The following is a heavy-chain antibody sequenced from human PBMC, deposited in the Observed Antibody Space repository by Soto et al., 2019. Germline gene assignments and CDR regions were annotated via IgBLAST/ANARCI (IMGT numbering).Heavy chain of an antibody. Sequence: QVQLVQSGAEVKKPGASVKVSCKASGYTFTSYGISWVRQAPGQGLEWMGWISAYNGNTNYAQKLQGRVTMTTDTATSTDYRALRSLRSDDTAVYDCARERGYGDYDSGYWGQGTLVTVSS. J-gene: IGHJ4*02. CDR2: ISAYNGNT. CDR3: ARERGYGDYDSGY. V-gene: IGHV1-18*01. D-gene: IGHD4-17*01. CDR1: GYTFTSYG.